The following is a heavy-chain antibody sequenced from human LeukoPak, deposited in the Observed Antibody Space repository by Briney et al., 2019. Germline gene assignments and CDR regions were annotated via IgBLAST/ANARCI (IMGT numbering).Heavy chain of an antibody. Sequence: ASVKVSCKASGYTFTSYGISWVRQAPGQGLEWMGRIIPIFGTANYAQKFQGRVTITTDESTSTAYMELSSLRSEDTAVYYCARAGDYDFWSGYYNSWFDPWGQGTLVTVSS. CDR2: IIPIFGTA. V-gene: IGHV1-69*05. J-gene: IGHJ5*02. D-gene: IGHD3-3*01. CDR3: ARAGDYDFWSGYYNSWFDP. CDR1: GYTFTSYG.